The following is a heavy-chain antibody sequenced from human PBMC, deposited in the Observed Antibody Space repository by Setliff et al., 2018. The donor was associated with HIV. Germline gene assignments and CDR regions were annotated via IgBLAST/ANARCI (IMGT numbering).Heavy chain of an antibody. Sequence: GESLKISCAASGFTFSTYSFHWVRQAPGKGLEWVALISHDGSAKYYADSVKGRFTISRDNSKDTVYLQMNSLRREDTAVYYCARRGDYYYYYAMDFWGQGTTVTAP. CDR3: ARRGDYYYYYAMDF. CDR2: ISHDGSAK. V-gene: IGHV3-30-3*01. J-gene: IGHJ6*02. D-gene: IGHD3-10*01. CDR1: GFTFSTYS.